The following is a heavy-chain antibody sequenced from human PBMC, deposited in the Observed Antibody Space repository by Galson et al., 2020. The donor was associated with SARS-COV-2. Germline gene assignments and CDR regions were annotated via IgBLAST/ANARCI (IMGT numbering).Heavy chain of an antibody. CDR1: AFTLSSYE. Sequence: GGSLRLSCAASAFTLSSYEMNWVRHAPGKGLEWVSYISKSDNPIFYTDSVKGRFTISRDHAKNSLYLQMTSLRAEDTAVYYCASDYRQHFWCGYQYAMDVGGQGTTVTVSS. J-gene: IGHJ6*02. CDR2: ISKSDNPI. V-gene: IGHV3-48*03. CDR3: ASDYRQHFWCGYQYAMDV. D-gene: IGHD3-3*02.